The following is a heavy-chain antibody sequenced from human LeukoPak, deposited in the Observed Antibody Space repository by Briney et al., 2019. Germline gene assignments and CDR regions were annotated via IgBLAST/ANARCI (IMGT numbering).Heavy chain of an antibody. CDR3: AKGSWATDGDYDSAFDY. CDR2: ISGSGGST. CDR1: GFTFSSYA. J-gene: IGHJ4*02. D-gene: IGHD4-17*01. V-gene: IGHV3-23*01. Sequence: GGSLRLSCAASGFTFSSYAMSWVRQAPGKGLEWVSAISGSGGSTYYADSVKGRFTISRDNSKNTLYLQMNSLRAEDTAVYYFAKGSWATDGDYDSAFDYWGQGTLVTVSS.